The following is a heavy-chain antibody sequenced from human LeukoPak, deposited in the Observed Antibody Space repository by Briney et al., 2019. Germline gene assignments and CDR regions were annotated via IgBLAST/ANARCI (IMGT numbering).Heavy chain of an antibody. V-gene: IGHV4-34*01. CDR3: ARRPYYYYYMDV. CDR1: GGSFSGYY. J-gene: IGHJ6*03. CDR2: INHSGST. Sequence: PSETLSLTCAVYGGSFSGYYWSWIRQPPGKGLEWIGEINHSGSTNYNPSLKSRVTISVDTSKNQFSLKLSSVTAADTAVYYCARRPYYYYYMDVWGKGTTVTISS.